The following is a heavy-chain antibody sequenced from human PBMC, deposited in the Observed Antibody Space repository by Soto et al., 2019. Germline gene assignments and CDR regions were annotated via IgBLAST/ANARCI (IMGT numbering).Heavy chain of an antibody. Sequence: EVQLLESGGDLVEPGGSLRLSCVGSGFTFSSYPMNWVRQAPGKGLEWVSAISGTSDMTYYANSVTGRFTISRDNSKNTLYLQVSSLRVEDTAIYYWATYRWGATTVTSINWGRGTLVTVSS. J-gene: IGHJ1*01. CDR3: ATYRWGATTVTSIN. D-gene: IGHD4-4*01. V-gene: IGHV3-23*01. CDR1: GFTFSSYP. CDR2: ISGTSDMT.